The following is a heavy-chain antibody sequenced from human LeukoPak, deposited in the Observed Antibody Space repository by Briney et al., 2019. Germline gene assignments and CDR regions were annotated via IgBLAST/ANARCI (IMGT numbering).Heavy chain of an antibody. CDR2: ISYDGSNK. CDR3: AKDPYCSSTSCSDY. V-gene: IGHV3-30*18. D-gene: IGHD2-2*01. J-gene: IGHJ4*02. CDR1: GFTFSSYG. Sequence: PGRSLRLSCAASGFTFSSYGMHWVRQAPGKGLEWVAVISYDGSNKYYADSVKGRFTISGDNSKNTLYLQMNSLRAEDTAVCYCAKDPYCSSTSCSDYWGQGTLVTVSS.